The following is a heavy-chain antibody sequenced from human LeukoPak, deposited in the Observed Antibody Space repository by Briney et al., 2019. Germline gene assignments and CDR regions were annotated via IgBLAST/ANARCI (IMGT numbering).Heavy chain of an antibody. V-gene: IGHV4-39*07. CDR2: IYYSGST. Sequence: NPSETLSLTCTVSGGSISSSSYYWGWIRQPPGKGLEWIGSIYYSGSTYYNPSLKSRVTISVDTSKNQFSLKLSSVTAADTAVYYCARGPNGEDYFDYWGQGTLVTVSS. J-gene: IGHJ4*02. CDR1: GGSISSSSYY. CDR3: ARGPNGEDYFDY. D-gene: IGHD3-10*01.